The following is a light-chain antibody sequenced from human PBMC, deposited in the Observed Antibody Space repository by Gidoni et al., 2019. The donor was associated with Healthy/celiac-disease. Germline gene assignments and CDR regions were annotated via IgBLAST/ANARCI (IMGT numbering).Light chain of an antibody. CDR3: QQYGSSLFT. J-gene: IGKJ4*01. CDR1: QSVSSSY. V-gene: IGKV3-20*01. CDR2: GAS. Sequence: EIVLTQSPGTLSLSPGERATLSCRASQSVSSSYLAWYQQKPGQAPRHLIYGASSRATGIPDRFSGSGSGTDFTLTISRLEPEDFAVYYCQQYGSSLFTFGGGTKVKIK.